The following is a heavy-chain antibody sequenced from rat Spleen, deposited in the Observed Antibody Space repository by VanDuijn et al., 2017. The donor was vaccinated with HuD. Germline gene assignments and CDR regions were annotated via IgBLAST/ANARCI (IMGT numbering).Heavy chain of an antibody. J-gene: IGHJ2*01. CDR1: GFTFSSFV. V-gene: IGHV5-25*01. CDR3: AKRGWYYFDY. Sequence: EVQLVESGGGLVQPGRSLKLSCAASGFTFSSFVMAWVRHAPKKGLEWVASITSAGGNTCYPDSVKGRFTISRDNAKSTLYLHMDSLRSEDTATYYCAKRGWYYFDYWGQGVMVTVSS. CDR2: ITSAGGNT.